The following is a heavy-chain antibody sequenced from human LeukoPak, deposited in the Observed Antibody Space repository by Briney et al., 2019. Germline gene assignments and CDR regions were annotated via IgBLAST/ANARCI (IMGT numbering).Heavy chain of an antibody. CDR2: IYSSGST. CDR3: ARLGTNHYGDF. D-gene: IGHD2-8*01. V-gene: IGHV4-39*01. J-gene: IGHJ4*02. Sequence: SETLSLTCTISGGSISSSWYYWGWIRQPPGKGLEWIGNIYSSGSTYYKSSLPSRVTISVDPSKNEFSMELRTVTAAVTAVYYCARLGTNHYGDFWGQGIQVTVSS. CDR1: GGSISSSWYY.